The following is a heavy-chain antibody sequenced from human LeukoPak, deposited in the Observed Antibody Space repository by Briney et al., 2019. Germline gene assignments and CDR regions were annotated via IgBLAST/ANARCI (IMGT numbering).Heavy chain of an antibody. CDR1: GFTFSSYA. J-gene: IGHJ4*02. CDR3: AKDRFRSKRGYSYGPPGDY. Sequence: PGGSLRLSCAASGFTFSSYAMSWVRQAPGKGLEWVAVISYDGSNKYYADSVKGRFTISRDNSKNTLYLQMNSLRAEDTAVYYCAKDRFRSKRGYSYGPPGDYWGQGTLVTVSS. V-gene: IGHV3-30*18. CDR2: ISYDGSNK. D-gene: IGHD5-18*01.